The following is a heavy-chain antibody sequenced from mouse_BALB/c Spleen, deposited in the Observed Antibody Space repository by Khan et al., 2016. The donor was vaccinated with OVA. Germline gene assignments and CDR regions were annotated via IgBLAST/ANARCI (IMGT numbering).Heavy chain of an antibody. Sequence: QVQLQQSGAELVRPGVSVKISCKGSGYTFTDYAMHWVRQSHAKSLEWIGVISTYYGDADYNQKFKGKATMTVDKSSSTASMELARLTAEDSAIYYGARGSGNSRFAYWGQGTLVTVSA. CDR1: GYTFTDYA. CDR2: ISTYYGDA. V-gene: IGHV1S137*01. D-gene: IGHD1-3*01. CDR3: ARGSGNSRFAY. J-gene: IGHJ3*01.